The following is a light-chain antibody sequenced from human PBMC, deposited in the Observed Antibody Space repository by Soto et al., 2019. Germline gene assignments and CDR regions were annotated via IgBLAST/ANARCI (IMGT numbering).Light chain of an antibody. CDR1: SSDIGGYNY. Sequence: QSALTQPASVSGSPGQSITISCTGTSSDIGGYNYVSWYQQHPGKAPKLMIYDVSNRPSGVSSRFSGSKSGNTASLTISGLQAEDEADYYCCSYTGSSPSYVFGTGTKVTVL. J-gene: IGLJ1*01. CDR3: CSYTGSSPSYV. CDR2: DVS. V-gene: IGLV2-14*01.